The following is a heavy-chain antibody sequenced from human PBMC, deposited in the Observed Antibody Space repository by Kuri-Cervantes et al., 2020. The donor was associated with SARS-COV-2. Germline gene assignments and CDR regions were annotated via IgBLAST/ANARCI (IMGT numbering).Heavy chain of an antibody. J-gene: IGHJ4*02. Sequence: LSLTCAASGFTFSSYAMHWVRQAPGKGLEWVAVISYDGSNKYYADSVKGRFTISRDNSKNTLYLQMNSLRAEDTAVYYCARVMPKYPVLRFLEWLLRPLDYWGQGTLVTVSS. CDR1: GFTFSSYA. D-gene: IGHD3-3*01. CDR3: ARVMPKYPVLRFLEWLLRPLDY. CDR2: ISYDGSNK. V-gene: IGHV3-30-3*01.